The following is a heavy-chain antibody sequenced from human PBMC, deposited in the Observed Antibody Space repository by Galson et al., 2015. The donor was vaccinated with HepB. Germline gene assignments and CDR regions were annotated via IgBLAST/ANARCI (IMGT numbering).Heavy chain of an antibody. CDR1: GFTFSSYG. D-gene: IGHD4-17*01. Sequence: SLRLSCAASGFTFSSYGMHWVRRAPGKGLEWVAVIWHDGNNKYYADSVKGRFTISRDNSKNTLYLQMNSLRAEDTAVYYCARGVYGDYDFDAFDIWGQGTMVTVSS. J-gene: IGHJ3*02. CDR3: ARGVYGDYDFDAFDI. V-gene: IGHV3-33*01. CDR2: IWHDGNNK.